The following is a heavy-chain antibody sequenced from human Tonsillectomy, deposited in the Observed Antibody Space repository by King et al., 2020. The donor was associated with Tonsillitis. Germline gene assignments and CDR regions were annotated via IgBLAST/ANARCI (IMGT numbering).Heavy chain of an antibody. D-gene: IGHD3-10*01. CDR1: GGSFSGYY. Sequence: VQLQQWGAGLLKPSETLSLTCAVYGGSFSGYYWSWIRQPPGKGLEWIGEINHSGSTSYNPSLKSRVTISADTSKNQFSLKLSSVTAADTAVYYCARGLWFGESWGQGTLVTVSS. CDR2: INHSGST. V-gene: IGHV4-34*01. CDR3: ARGLWFGES. J-gene: IGHJ4*02.